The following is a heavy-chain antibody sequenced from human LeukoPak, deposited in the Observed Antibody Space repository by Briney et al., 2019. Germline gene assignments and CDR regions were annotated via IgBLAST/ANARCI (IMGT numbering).Heavy chain of an antibody. J-gene: IGHJ5*02. V-gene: IGHV4-31*03. CDR1: GGSISSGGYY. D-gene: IGHD3-22*01. CDR3: ARVGYYDSSGYYHLANWFDP. Sequence: SQTLSLTCTVSGGSISSGGYYWSWIRQHPGKGLEWIGYIYYSGSTYYNPSLKSRVTISVDTSKNQFSLKLSSVTAADTAVYYCARVGYYDSSGYYHLANWFDPWGQGTLVTVSS. CDR2: IYYSGST.